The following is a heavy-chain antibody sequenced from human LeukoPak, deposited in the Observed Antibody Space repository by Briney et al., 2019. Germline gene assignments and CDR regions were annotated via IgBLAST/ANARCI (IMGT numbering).Heavy chain of an antibody. CDR1: GGSISSSSYY. V-gene: IGHV4-39*01. CDR2: IYYSGIT. J-gene: IGHJ4*02. Sequence: SETLSLTCTVSGGSISSSSYYWGWIRQPPRKGLEWIGSIYYSGITYYNASLKSRVTISVDTSKNQFSLNLSSVTAADTAVYYCARASKDGYSSGHKWKYWGQGTLVTVSS. CDR3: ARASKDGYSSGHKWKY. D-gene: IGHD6-19*01.